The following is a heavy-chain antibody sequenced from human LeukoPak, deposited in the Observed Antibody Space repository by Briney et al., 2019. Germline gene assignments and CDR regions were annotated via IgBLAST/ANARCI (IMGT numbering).Heavy chain of an antibody. CDR1: GFTFSSYA. CDR3: AKADDFWSGTEYYFDY. D-gene: IGHD3-3*01. Sequence: GGSLRLSCAASGFTFSSYAMSWVRQAPGKGLEWVSAISGSGGSTYYADSVKGRFTISRDNSKNTLYLQMNSLRAEDTAVYYCAKADDFWSGTEYYFDYWGQGTLVTVSS. CDR2: ISGSGGST. J-gene: IGHJ4*02. V-gene: IGHV3-23*01.